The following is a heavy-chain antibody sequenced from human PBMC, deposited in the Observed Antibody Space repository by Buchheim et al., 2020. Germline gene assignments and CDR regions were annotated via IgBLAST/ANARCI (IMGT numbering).Heavy chain of an antibody. D-gene: IGHD1-26*01. CDR1: GFTFSSYW. CDR3: ARTSGNDRVGVDYFDY. V-gene: IGHV3-7*01. Sequence: EVQLVECGGGLVQPGGSLRLSCAASGFTFSSYWMSWVRQAPGKGLEWVANIKQDGSEKYYVDSVKGRFTISSDNAKNSLYLQMNSLRAEDTAVYDCARTSGNDRVGVDYFDYWGQGTL. J-gene: IGHJ4*02. CDR2: IKQDGSEK.